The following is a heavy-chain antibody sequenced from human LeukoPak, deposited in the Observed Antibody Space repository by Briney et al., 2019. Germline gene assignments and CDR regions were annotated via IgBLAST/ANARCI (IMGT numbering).Heavy chain of an antibody. CDR2: INHGEST. CDR3: ARGRTYYYDTSGYYPSIYYGMDV. D-gene: IGHD3-22*01. CDR1: GGSFSGYY. V-gene: IGHV4-34*01. Sequence: SETLSLTCAVSGGSFSGYYWYWIRQPPGKGLEWIGEINHGESTNYHPSLKSRATLSVDTSKNQFSLKLTSVTAADTAVYYCARGRTYYYDTSGYYPSIYYGMDVWGQGTTVIVSS. J-gene: IGHJ6*02.